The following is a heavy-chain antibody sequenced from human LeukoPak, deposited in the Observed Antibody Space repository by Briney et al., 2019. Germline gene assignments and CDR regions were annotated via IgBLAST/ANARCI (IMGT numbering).Heavy chain of an antibody. CDR1: GGSISSSSYY. V-gene: IGHV4-39*01. D-gene: IGHD2-21*01. CDR2: IYYSGST. CDR3: ARSPLWGFNPSSWFDP. Sequence: SETLSLTCTVSGGSISSSSYYWGWIRQPPGKGLEWIGSIYYSGSTYYNPSLKSRVTISVDTSKNQFSLKLSSVTAADTAVYYCARSPLWGFNPSSWFDPWGQGTLVTVSS. J-gene: IGHJ5*02.